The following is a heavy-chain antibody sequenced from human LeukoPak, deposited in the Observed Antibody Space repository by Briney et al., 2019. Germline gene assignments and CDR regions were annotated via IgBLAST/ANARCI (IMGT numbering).Heavy chain of an antibody. Sequence: PSETLSLTCIVSGGSISSGGYYWSWIRQPPGKGLEWIGDIYHSGSTYYNPSLKSRVTISVDRSKNQFSLKLSSVTAADTAVYYCARGNRGTYSSGWYGSWFDPWGQGTLVTVSS. CDR2: IYHSGST. CDR1: GGSISSGGYY. J-gene: IGHJ5*02. CDR3: ARGNRGTYSSGWYGSWFDP. V-gene: IGHV4-30-2*01. D-gene: IGHD6-19*01.